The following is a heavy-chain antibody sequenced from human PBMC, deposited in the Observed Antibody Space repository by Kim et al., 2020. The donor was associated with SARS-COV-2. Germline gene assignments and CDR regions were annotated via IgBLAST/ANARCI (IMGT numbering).Heavy chain of an antibody. D-gene: IGHD3-10*01. CDR3: ARDPDSSTYYYGSGSYPTRQN. CDR2: ISSSGSTI. Sequence: GGSLRLSCAASGFTFSDYYMSWIRQAPGKGLEWVSYISSSGSTIYYADSVKGRFTISRDNAKNSLYLQMNSLRAEDTAVYYCARDPDSSTYYYGSGSYPTRQNWGQGTLVTVSS. V-gene: IGHV3-11*01. CDR1: GFTFSDYY. J-gene: IGHJ4*02.